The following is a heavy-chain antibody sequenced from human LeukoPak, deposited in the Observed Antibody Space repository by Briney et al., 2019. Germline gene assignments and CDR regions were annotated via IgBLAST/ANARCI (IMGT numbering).Heavy chain of an antibody. Sequence: PGGSLRLSCAASGFTFSSYGIHWVRQAPGKGLEWVAVISYDGSNKYYADSVKGRFTISRDNSKSTLYLHMNSLRAEDTAVYYCAKRGPSDYFYGMDVWGQGTTVTVSS. J-gene: IGHJ6*02. V-gene: IGHV3-30*18. CDR1: GFTFSSYG. D-gene: IGHD2-2*01. CDR3: AKRGPSDYFYGMDV. CDR2: ISYDGSNK.